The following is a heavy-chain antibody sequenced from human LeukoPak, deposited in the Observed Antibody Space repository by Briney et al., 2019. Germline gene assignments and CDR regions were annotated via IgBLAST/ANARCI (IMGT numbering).Heavy chain of an antibody. V-gene: IGHV4-38-2*02. Sequence: SETLSLTCTVSGYSISSGYFWGWIRQAPGKGLEWIGSIYHTGTTDYNPSLKSRVTISIDTSKNQFSLKLSSVTAADTAVYYCARLSSYIWFGELSPYYYMDVWGKGTTVTVSS. CDR2: IYHTGTT. CDR1: GYSISSGYF. CDR3: ARLSSYIWFGELSPYYYMDV. J-gene: IGHJ6*03. D-gene: IGHD3-10*01.